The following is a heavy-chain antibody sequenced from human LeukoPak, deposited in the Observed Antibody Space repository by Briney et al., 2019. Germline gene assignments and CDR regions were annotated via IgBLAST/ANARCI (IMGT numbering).Heavy chain of an antibody. J-gene: IGHJ4*02. D-gene: IGHD3/OR15-3a*01. CDR1: GLTFSSYW. Sequence: GGSLRLSCAVSGLTFSSYWMSWVRQAPGKGLEWVANINQDGSQTYYEASVRGRFTISRDNAKKSMYLQMNSLRAEDTAVYYCARGGTGVSRDYWGQGTLVTVAS. V-gene: IGHV3-7*01. CDR2: INQDGSQT. CDR3: ARGGTGVSRDY.